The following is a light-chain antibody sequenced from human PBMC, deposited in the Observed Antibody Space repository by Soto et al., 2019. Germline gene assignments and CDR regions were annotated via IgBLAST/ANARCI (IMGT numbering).Light chain of an antibody. V-gene: IGKV3-20*01. CDR2: DTS. Sequence: EIVMTQSPATQSVSPGERATLSCRTSQSVSNTYVAWYQQKPGQAPRLLIYDTSSRVTGIPDRFSGSGSGTDFTLTISRLEPEDFAVFYCQQYGTSEIIFGQGTRLEI. CDR1: QSVSNTY. CDR3: QQYGTSEII. J-gene: IGKJ5*01.